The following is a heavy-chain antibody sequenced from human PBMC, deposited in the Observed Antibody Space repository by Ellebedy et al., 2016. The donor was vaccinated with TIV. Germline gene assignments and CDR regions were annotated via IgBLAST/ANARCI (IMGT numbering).Heavy chain of an antibody. CDR2: ISGSGGST. J-gene: IGHJ4*02. Sequence: GESLKISXAASGFTFSSYAMSWVRQAPGKGLEWVSAISGSGGSTYYADSVKGRFTISRDNSKNTLYLQMNSLRAEDTAVYYCAKDGRDRDLDYWGQGTLVTVSS. D-gene: IGHD1-26*01. CDR1: GFTFSSYA. CDR3: AKDGRDRDLDY. V-gene: IGHV3-23*01.